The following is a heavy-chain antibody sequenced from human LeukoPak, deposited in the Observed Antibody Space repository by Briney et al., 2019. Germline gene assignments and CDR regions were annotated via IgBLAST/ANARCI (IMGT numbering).Heavy chain of an antibody. Sequence: GGSLRLSCAASGFTFSNYAMSWVRQAPGKGLEWVSAISGSGGSTYYADSVKGRFTISRDNSKNTLYLQMNSLRAEDTAVYYCAKEHHYYDSSGPPFDYWGQGTLVTVSS. J-gene: IGHJ4*02. CDR1: GFTFSNYA. CDR3: AKEHHYYDSSGPPFDY. V-gene: IGHV3-23*01. D-gene: IGHD3-22*01. CDR2: ISGSGGST.